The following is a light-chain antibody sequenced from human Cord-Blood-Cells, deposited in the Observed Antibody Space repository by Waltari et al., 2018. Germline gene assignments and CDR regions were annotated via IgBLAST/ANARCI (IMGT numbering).Light chain of an antibody. V-gene: IGKV3-11*01. J-gene: IGKJ4*01. Sequence: EIVLTQSPATLSLSPGERVTLSCRASQSVSSYLVWYQQKPGQAPRLLIYDASNRATGIPARFSGSGSGTDFTLTISSLEPEDFAVYYCQQRSNWPPLTFGGGTKVEIK. CDR3: QQRSNWPPLT. CDR1: QSVSSY. CDR2: DAS.